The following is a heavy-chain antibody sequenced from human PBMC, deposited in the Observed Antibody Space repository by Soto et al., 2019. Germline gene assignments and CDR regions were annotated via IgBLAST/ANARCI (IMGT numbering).Heavy chain of an antibody. CDR2: ISDSRGLT. Sequence: GASVKVSCAASGFAFSSHPMSWVRQAPDRGLEWVSGISDSRGLTYNADSVKGRFTISRDNSKNTLYLQMNSLRAEDTALYYCARRAFGSSRSFDLWGQGTMVTVSS. D-gene: IGHD6-6*01. V-gene: IGHV3-23*01. CDR3: ARRAFGSSRSFDL. CDR1: GFAFSSHP. J-gene: IGHJ3*01.